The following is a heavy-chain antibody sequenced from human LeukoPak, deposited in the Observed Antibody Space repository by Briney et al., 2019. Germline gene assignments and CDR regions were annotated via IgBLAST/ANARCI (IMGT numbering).Heavy chain of an antibody. D-gene: IGHD5-18*01. CDR2: ISYDGSNK. V-gene: IGHV3-30*18. Sequence: PGGSLRLSCAASGFTFSSYGMHWVRQAPGKGLGGVAVISYDGSNKYYADSVKGRFTISRDNSKNTLYLQMNSLRAEDTAVYYCAKPFHTAMAHAFDIWGQGTMVTVSS. CDR3: AKPFHTAMAHAFDI. J-gene: IGHJ3*02. CDR1: GFTFSSYG.